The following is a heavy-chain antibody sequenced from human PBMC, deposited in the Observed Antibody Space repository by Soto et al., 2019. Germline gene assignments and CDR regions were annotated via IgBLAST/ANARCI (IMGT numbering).Heavy chain of an antibody. V-gene: IGHV3-43*01. Sequence: EVQLVESGGVVVQPGGFLRLSCAASGFTFDDYTMHWVRQAPGKGLEWVSLVSWDGGSTYYADSVKGRFTISRDNSKNSLYRQMNRLRTEDTALYYCAKDLATVTAAAGFQHWGQGTLVTVAS. J-gene: IGHJ1*01. D-gene: IGHD4-17*01. CDR1: GFTFDDYT. CDR2: VSWDGGST. CDR3: AKDLATVTAAAGFQH.